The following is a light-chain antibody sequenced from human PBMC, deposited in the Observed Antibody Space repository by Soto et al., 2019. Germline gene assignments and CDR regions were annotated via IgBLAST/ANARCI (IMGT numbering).Light chain of an antibody. CDR2: GAS. J-gene: IGKJ1*01. CDR3: QQYPSSPPT. V-gene: IGKV3-20*01. Sequence: EIVLTQSQGTLSLSPGERATLSCRASQSVSNNYLAWYQRKPGQAPRLLIYGASSRATDIPTRFSGSGSGTDFTLTITRLEPEDFAVYYCQQYPSSPPTVGQGTKVEIK. CDR1: QSVSNNY.